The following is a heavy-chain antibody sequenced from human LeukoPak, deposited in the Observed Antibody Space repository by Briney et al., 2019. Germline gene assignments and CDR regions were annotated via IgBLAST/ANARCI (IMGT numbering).Heavy chain of an antibody. J-gene: IGHJ4*02. CDR2: INPNSGGT. CDR3: ATLWGLCDY. Sequence: ASVKVSCNYSGYTFTGYYMHWVRQAPGQGLEWMGWINPNSGGTNYAQKFQGRVTMTRDTSISTAYMELSRLRSDDTAVYYCATLWGLCDYWGQGTLVTVSS. V-gene: IGHV1-2*02. CDR1: GYTFTGYY. D-gene: IGHD1-26*01.